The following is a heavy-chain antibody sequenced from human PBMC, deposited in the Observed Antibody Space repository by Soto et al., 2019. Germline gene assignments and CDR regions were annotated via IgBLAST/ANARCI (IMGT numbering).Heavy chain of an antibody. Sequence: QVQLVESGGGVVQPGRSLRLSCAASGFTFNNYGMHWVRQAPGKGLEWVATISNDGSDKYYADSVKGRLTISRENSKNTVYLQMNSLRAEDTAVYYCAKDQGIAASHGIDWGQGTMVTVSS. D-gene: IGHD6-13*01. CDR3: AKDQGIAASHGID. CDR1: GFTFNNYG. J-gene: IGHJ3*01. V-gene: IGHV3-30*18. CDR2: ISNDGSDK.